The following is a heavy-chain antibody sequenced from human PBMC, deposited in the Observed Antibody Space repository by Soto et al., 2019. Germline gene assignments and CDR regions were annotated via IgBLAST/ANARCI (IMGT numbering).Heavy chain of an antibody. J-gene: IGHJ4*02. V-gene: IGHV2-5*02. CDR2: IFWDNDK. CDR3: ARLYYYDSSGYLRTFDC. D-gene: IGHD3-22*01. Sequence: SGPTLVNPTQTLTLTCTFSGFSLSTSGVGVGWIRQPPGKALEWLALIFWDNDKRYSPSLKSRLTITKDTSKNQVVLTMTNMDPADTATYYCARLYYYDSSGYLRTFDCWGQGTLVTVSS. CDR1: GFSLSTSGVG.